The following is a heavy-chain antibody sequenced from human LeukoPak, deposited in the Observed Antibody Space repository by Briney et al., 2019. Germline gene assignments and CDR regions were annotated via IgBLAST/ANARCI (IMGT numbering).Heavy chain of an antibody. Sequence: PGGSLRLSCAASGFTFSNAWMSWVRQAPGKGLEWVGRIKSKTDGGTTDYAAPVKGRFTISRDDSKNTLYLQMNSLKTEDTAVYYCTTDRYGGNTPGWYYYMDVWGKGTTVTVSS. CDR2: IKSKTDGGTT. CDR1: GFTFSNAW. J-gene: IGHJ6*03. D-gene: IGHD4-23*01. V-gene: IGHV3-15*01. CDR3: TTDRYGGNTPGWYYYMDV.